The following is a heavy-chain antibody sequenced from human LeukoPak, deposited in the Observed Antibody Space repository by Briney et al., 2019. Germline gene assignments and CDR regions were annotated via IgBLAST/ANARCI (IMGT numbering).Heavy chain of an antibody. V-gene: IGHV3-30*02. Sequence: GGSLRLXCAASGFSFSDYGLQWVRQAPGKGLEWVSFIRYDGKDKYYADSVKGRFTISRDNSKHTLYLQMNSLRTEDTAMYYCAKVGGVAIPGGYWGQGTLVTVSS. CDR1: GFSFSDYG. CDR2: IRYDGKDK. J-gene: IGHJ4*02. CDR3: AKVGGVAIPGGY. D-gene: IGHD3-3*01.